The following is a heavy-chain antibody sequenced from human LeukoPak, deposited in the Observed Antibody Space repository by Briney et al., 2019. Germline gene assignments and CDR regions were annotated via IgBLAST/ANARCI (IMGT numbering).Heavy chain of an antibody. CDR3: AKDLLGDFYDRSGYYPPYFDY. D-gene: IGHD3-22*01. Sequence: GGSLRLSCAASGFTFSSYAMNWVRQAPGKGLEWVSAISVSGVSTYYADSVKGRFTISRDNSKNTLYLQMHSLRAEDTAVYYCAKDLLGDFYDRSGYYPPYFDYWGQGTLVTVSS. J-gene: IGHJ4*02. CDR1: GFTFSSYA. CDR2: ISVSGVST. V-gene: IGHV3-23*01.